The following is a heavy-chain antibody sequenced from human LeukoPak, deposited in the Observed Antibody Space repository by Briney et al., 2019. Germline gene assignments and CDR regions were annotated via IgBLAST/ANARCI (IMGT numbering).Heavy chain of an antibody. CDR1: GFTFSSHG. CDR2: ISGGGAST. V-gene: IGHV3-23*01. CDR3: ARASGYYYDSSGSTTDDY. J-gene: IGHJ4*02. Sequence: GGSLRFSCAASGFTFSSHGMSWVRQAPGKGLEWISGISGGGASTFYADSVKGRFTISRDNSKNTLYLQMNSLRVEDTAKYYCARASGYYYDSSGSTTDDYWGQGTPVTVSS. D-gene: IGHD3-22*01.